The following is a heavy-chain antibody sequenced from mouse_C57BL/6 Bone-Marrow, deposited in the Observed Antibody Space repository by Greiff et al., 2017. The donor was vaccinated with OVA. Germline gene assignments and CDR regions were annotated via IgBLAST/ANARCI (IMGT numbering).Heavy chain of an antibody. V-gene: IGHV1-7*01. CDR3: ARDIDV. J-gene: IGHJ1*03. CDR1: GYTFTSYW. CDR2: INPSSGYT. Sequence: QVQLQQSGAELAKPGASVKLSCKASGYTFTSYWMHWVKQRPGQGLEWIGYINPSSGYTKYNQKFKDKATLTADKSYSTAVMQLSILTYEDSAVYYCARDIDVWGTGTTVTVSS.